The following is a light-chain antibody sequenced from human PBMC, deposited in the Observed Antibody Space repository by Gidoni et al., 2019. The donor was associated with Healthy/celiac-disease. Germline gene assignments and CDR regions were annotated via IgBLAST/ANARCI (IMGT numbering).Light chain of an antibody. Sequence: IVMPQSPATLSVSPGERDTLSCRASQSVSSNLAWYQQKPGQAPRLLIYGASTRATGIPARFSGSGYGTEFTLTISSLQSEDFAVYYCQQDNNWPRTFXQXTKVEIK. CDR1: QSVSSN. V-gene: IGKV3-15*01. CDR3: QQDNNWPRT. J-gene: IGKJ1*01. CDR2: GAS.